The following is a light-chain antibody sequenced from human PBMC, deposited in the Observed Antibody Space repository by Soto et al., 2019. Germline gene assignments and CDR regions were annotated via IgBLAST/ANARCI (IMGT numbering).Light chain of an antibody. CDR2: DAS. Sequence: DIQMTQSPSTLSASVGDRVTITCRASESISSWLAWYQQKPGKAPKLLIYDASSLESGVPSRFSGSGYGTEFTLTISSLQPDDFATYYCYQYNSWWTFGQGTKVEI. CDR3: YQYNSWWT. CDR1: ESISSW. V-gene: IGKV1-5*01. J-gene: IGKJ1*01.